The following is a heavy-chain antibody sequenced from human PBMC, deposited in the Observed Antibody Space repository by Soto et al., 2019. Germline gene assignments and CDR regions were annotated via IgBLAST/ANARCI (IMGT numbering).Heavy chain of an antibody. CDR2: IYYSGST. V-gene: IGHV4-59*12. CDR1: GYSISSYY. CDR3: ARAHYGDYGYGMDV. Sequence: SETLSLTCTVSGYSISSYYWSWIRQPPGKGLKWIGYIYYSGSTNYNPSLKSRVTISVDTSKNQFSLKLSSVTAADTAVYYCARAHYGDYGYGMDVWGQGTTVTVSS. J-gene: IGHJ6*02. D-gene: IGHD4-17*01.